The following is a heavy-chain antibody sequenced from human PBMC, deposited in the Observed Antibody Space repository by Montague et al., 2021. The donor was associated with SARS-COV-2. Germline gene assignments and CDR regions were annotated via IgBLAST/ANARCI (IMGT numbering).Heavy chain of an antibody. CDR3: ARGRQHFNMIVVVMTGGEYYFDY. D-gene: IGHD3-22*01. J-gene: IGHJ4*02. CDR1: GGSFSDYF. V-gene: IGHV4-34*01. CDR2: INHRGTS. Sequence: LSLPFSLYGGSFSDYFWTWIRQPPGKVLEWIGEINHRGTSNYNPSLKSRVSISVDTSKNQFSLYLGSVTAADTAVYYCARGRQHFNMIVVVMTGGEYYFDYWGQGTLVTVSS.